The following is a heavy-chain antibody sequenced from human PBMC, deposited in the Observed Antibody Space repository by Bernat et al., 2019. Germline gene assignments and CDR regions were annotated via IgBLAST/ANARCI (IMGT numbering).Heavy chain of an antibody. CDR2: IYSGDSEI. V-gene: IGHV5-51*01. CDR3: ARHTTGINDY. Sequence: EVQLVQSGAEVKKPGESLKISCKGSGYSSTNYLIAWLRQMPGKGLEWMGVIYSGDSEIRYSPSFQGQVTISADTSISTAYLQWSSLGASDTAMYYCARHTTGINDYWGQGTLVTVSS. J-gene: IGHJ4*02. D-gene: IGHD2-8*01. CDR1: GYSSTNYL.